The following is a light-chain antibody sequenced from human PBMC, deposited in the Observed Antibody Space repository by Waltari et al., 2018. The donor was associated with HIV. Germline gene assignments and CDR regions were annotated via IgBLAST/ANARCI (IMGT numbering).Light chain of an antibody. CDR3: AVWDDSLNGLWV. V-gene: IGLV1-44*01. CDR1: TSSIGTNT. CDR2: NTN. Sequence: QSELTQPPSASGTPGQRVTIPCSGSTSSIGTNTVIWYQHLPGTAPNLLIFNTNQRPSGVPDRFSGSKSGTSASLAISGLQSEDEADYFCAVWDDSLNGLWVFGGGTKVTVL. J-gene: IGLJ3*02.